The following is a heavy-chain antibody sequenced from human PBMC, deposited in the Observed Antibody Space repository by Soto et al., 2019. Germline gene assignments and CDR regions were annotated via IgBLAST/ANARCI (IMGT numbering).Heavy chain of an antibody. J-gene: IGHJ4*02. Sequence: XGSLRLSCAASGFTFSSFSMNWVRQAPGKGLEWVSSISSDSSSIFYADPVKGRFTMSRDNAKNSMYLQMNSLKTEDTAVYYCTRVLSWGASDYWGQGRLVTVSS. D-gene: IGHD3-16*01. V-gene: IGHV3-21*03. CDR2: ISSDSSSI. CDR3: TRVLSWGASDY. CDR1: GFTFSSFS.